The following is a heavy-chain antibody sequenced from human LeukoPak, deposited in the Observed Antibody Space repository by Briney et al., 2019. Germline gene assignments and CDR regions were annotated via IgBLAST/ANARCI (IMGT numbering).Heavy chain of an antibody. CDR2: IYPVDSDT. V-gene: IGHV5-51*01. Sequence: GGSLRLSCKVSGYSFTSYWIGWVRQMPGKGLEWMGIIYPVDSDTRYTPSFQGQVTISADKSISTSYLQWSSLKASVNAMYYCAGSRGAYCSSTSCYTGFDYWGQGTLVTVSS. D-gene: IGHD2-2*02. J-gene: IGHJ4*02. CDR3: AGSRGAYCSSTSCYTGFDY. CDR1: GYSFTSYW.